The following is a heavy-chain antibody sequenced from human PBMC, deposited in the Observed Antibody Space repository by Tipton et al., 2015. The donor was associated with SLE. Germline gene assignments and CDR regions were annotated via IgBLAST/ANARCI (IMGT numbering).Heavy chain of an antibody. D-gene: IGHD4-11*01. Sequence: TLSLTCSVSGASISSYYWGWIRQPPGKGLEWIGSIYYTGSTYYNPSLKSRVTISVDTSKNQFSLKLSSVTAADTAVYYCAGTYSPDYFDYWGQGTLVTVSS. V-gene: IGHV4-39*01. J-gene: IGHJ4*02. CDR3: AGTYSPDYFDY. CDR1: GASISSYY. CDR2: IYYTGST.